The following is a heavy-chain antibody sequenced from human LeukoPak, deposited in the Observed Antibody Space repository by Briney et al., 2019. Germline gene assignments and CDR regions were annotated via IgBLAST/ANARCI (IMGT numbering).Heavy chain of an antibody. D-gene: IGHD6-19*01. CDR3: ATLRRSGWYIGD. Sequence: ASVKVSCKASGYTFTDYYMHWVRQAPGQGLEWMGWINLNSGGTNYAEKFQGRVTMTRDTSITTVYMELSSLRSDDTAMYYCATLRRSGWYIGDWGQGTPVTVSS. CDR2: INLNSGGT. V-gene: IGHV1-2*02. J-gene: IGHJ4*02. CDR1: GYTFTDYY.